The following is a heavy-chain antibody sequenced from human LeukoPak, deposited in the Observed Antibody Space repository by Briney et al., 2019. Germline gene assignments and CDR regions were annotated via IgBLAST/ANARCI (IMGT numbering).Heavy chain of an antibody. CDR2: IFYSGNT. D-gene: IGHD3-16*02. J-gene: IGHJ3*02. V-gene: IGHV4-59*01. CDR3: ARDSPYYDYLGGSYRDVADPFDI. Sequence: SETLSLICTVSGGSINNSYWNWIRQPPGKGLEWIGYIFYSGNTNYNPSLKSRVTISVDTSKNQFSLKLISVTAADTAMYYCARDSPYYDYLGGSYRDVADPFDIWGPGTMVTVSS. CDR1: GGSINNSY.